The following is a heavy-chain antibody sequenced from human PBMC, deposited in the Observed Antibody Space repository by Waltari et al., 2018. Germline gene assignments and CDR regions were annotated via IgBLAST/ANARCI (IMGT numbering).Heavy chain of an antibody. CDR2: IYTSGST. J-gene: IGHJ4*02. V-gene: IGHV4-4*07. D-gene: IGHD2-21*02. CDR1: GDSINNYY. Sequence: QVHLQESGPGLVKPSETLSLTCTVSGDSINNYYWRWIRQPAGKTLEWIGRIYTSGSTSYNPSLNSRVTISLDKSQNQCSLRLTSVTAADTAVYYCARGVVTAPLHLDHWGQGTLVTVSS. CDR3: ARGVVTAPLHLDH.